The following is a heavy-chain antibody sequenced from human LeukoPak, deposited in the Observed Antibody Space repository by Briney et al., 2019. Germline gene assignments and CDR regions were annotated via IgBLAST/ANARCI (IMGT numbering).Heavy chain of an antibody. D-gene: IGHD3-9*01. CDR1: GFTFSEFS. CDR3: ARSILTGSYYFDY. V-gene: IGHV3-21*01. J-gene: IGHJ4*02. CDR2: ISSNRGYI. Sequence: GGSLRLSCAASGFTFSEFSMNWVRQAPGKGLEWVSSISSNRGYIFYADSVKGRFTISRDNAKNSLYLQMNSLRAEDRAVYYCARSILTGSYYFDYWGQGTLVTVSS.